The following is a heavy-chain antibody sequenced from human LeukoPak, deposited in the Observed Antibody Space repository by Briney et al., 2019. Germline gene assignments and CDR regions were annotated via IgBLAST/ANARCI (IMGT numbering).Heavy chain of an antibody. CDR3: ARHVGCSSTSCYSEVGSIYYYYGMDV. Sequence: SETLSLTCTVSGGSISSYYWSWIRQPPGKGLEWIGYIYYSGSTNYNPSLKSRVTISVDTSKNQFSLKLSSVTAADTAVYYCARHVGCSSTSCYSEVGSIYYYYGMDVWGQGTTVTVSS. J-gene: IGHJ6*02. V-gene: IGHV4-59*08. D-gene: IGHD2-2*01. CDR1: GGSISSYY. CDR2: IYYSGST.